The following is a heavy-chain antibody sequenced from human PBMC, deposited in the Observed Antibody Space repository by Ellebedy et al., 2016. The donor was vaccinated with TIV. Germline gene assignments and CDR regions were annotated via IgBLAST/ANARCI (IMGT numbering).Heavy chain of an antibody. J-gene: IGHJ6*02. Sequence: GESLKISCAASGFTFSSYWMHWVRQGPGKGLVWVSRIDGDGSTTSYADSVRGRFTISRDNARNTLYLQMNSLRAEDTAVYYCAREGRRRFGPAVWGQGTTVTVSS. CDR1: GFTFSSYW. V-gene: IGHV3-74*01. CDR2: IDGDGSTT. CDR3: AREGRRRFGPAV. D-gene: IGHD3-16*01.